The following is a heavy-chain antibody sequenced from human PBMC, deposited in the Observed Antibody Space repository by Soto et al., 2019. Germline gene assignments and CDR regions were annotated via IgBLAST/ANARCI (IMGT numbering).Heavy chain of an antibody. CDR2: IYYSGST. V-gene: IGHV4-31*03. CDR1: GGSISSGGYY. D-gene: IGHD3-10*01. CDR3: ARSMVRGFFSPSRFDP. Sequence: PSETLSLTCTVSGGSISSGGYYWSWIRQHPGKGLEWIGYIYYSGSTYYNPSLKSRVTISVDTSKNQFSLKLSSVTAADTAVYYCARSMVRGFFSPSRFDPWGQGTLVTVSS. J-gene: IGHJ5*02.